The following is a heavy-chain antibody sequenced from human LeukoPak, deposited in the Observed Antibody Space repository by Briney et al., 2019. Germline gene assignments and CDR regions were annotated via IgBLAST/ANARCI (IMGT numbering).Heavy chain of an antibody. CDR2: IYSGGNT. CDR1: GFTVSSTY. J-gene: IGHJ4*02. CDR3: ARGHSGWYDY. D-gene: IGHD6-19*01. V-gene: IGHV3-53*01. Sequence: GRSLRLSCAASGFTVSSTYMSWVRQAPGKGLELVSIIYSGGNTYSADSVKGRFTISRDNSKNTLYLQMNSLRAEDTAVYYCARGHSGWYDYWGQGTLVTVSS.